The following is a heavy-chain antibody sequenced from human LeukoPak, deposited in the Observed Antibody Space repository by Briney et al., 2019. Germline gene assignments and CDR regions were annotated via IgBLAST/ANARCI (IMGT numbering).Heavy chain of an antibody. D-gene: IGHD6-13*01. V-gene: IGHV3-64*01. CDR1: GFTLSSYS. Sequence: PGGSLRLSCAASGFTLSSYSMHWVRQAPGKGLEYVSAISYNGGSTYYANSVKGRFTISRDSSKNTLYLQMGSLRTEDMAVYCCARVAAVGTAAFDIWGQGTMVTVSS. CDR3: ARVAAVGTAAFDI. CDR2: ISYNGGST. J-gene: IGHJ3*02.